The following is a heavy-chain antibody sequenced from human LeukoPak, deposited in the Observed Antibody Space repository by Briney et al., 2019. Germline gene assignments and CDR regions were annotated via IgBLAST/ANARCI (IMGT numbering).Heavy chain of an antibody. CDR2: INSDGSST. J-gene: IGHJ5*02. CDR3: ARAPYYDFWSGYGWFDP. V-gene: IGHV3-74*01. D-gene: IGHD3-3*01. CDR1: GFTFSGYW. Sequence: GGSLRLSCAASGFTFSGYWMHWVRQAPGKGLVWVSRINSDGSSTSYADSAKGRFTISRDNAKNTLYLQMNSLRAEDTAVYYCARAPYYDFWSGYGWFDPWGQGTLVTVSS.